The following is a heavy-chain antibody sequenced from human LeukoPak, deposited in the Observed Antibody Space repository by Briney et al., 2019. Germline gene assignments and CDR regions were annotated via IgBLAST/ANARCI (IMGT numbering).Heavy chain of an antibody. CDR3: ATYDYDWGTEYFFDY. Sequence: SETPSLTCAVSGYSISSGYYWGWIRQPPGKGLEWIGSIYQSGNTYYTPSLKSRVTISVDTSKNQFSLRLSSVTAADTAVYYCATYDYDWGTEYFFDYWGQGTLVTVSS. J-gene: IGHJ4*02. D-gene: IGHD3-16*01. CDR1: GYSISSGYY. V-gene: IGHV4-38-2*01. CDR2: IYQSGNT.